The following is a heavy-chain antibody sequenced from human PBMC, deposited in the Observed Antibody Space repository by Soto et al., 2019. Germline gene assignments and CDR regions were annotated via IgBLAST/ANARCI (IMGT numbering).Heavy chain of an antibody. J-gene: IGHJ4*02. V-gene: IGHV3-66*01. CDR3: ARVDTLYADVDY. D-gene: IGHD3-16*01. CDR2: LYTDDTA. CDR1: GFSVSGMY. Sequence: EVPLVESGGGLVQPGGSLRLSCAVSGFSVSGMYMTWVRQVPGKGLEWISLLYTDDTAYYADSVKGRFTISKDSSKDTLFLQMNGLRAEDTAVYYCARVDTLYADVDYWGQGTLVTVSS.